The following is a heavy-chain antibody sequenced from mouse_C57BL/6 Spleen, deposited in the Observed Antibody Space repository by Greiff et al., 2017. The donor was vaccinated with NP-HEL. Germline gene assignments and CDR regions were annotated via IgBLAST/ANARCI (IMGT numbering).Heavy chain of an antibody. V-gene: IGHV1-9*01. J-gene: IGHJ3*01. CDR2: ILPGGGST. CDR1: GYTFTGYW. CDR3: ARVGSSGYGGFAY. Sequence: VQLVESGAELMKPGASVKLSCKATGYTFTGYWIEWVKQRPGHGLEWIGEILPGGGSTNYNEKFKGKATFTADTSSNTAYMQLSSLTTEDSAIYCCARVGSSGYGGFAYWGQGTLVTVSA. D-gene: IGHD3-2*02.